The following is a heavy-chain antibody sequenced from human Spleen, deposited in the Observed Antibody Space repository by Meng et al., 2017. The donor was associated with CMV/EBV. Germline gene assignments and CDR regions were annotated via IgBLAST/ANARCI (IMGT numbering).Heavy chain of an antibody. J-gene: IGHJ4*02. V-gene: IGHV1-69*05. CDR2: FIPVFGAP. CDR1: AFRNYA. CDR3: ARGPKIPLGGVNLWPLEH. D-gene: IGHD3-16*01. Sequence: AFRNYAISWVRQAPGQGLEWMGGFIPVFGAPDYAQKFQGRLTIATDESTSSASMELSGLRFEDTAVYFCARGPKIPLGGVNLWPLEHWGQGSLVTVSS.